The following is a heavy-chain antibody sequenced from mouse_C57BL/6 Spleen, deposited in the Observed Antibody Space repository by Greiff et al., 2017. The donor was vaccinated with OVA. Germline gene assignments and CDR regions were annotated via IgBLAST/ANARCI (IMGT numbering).Heavy chain of an antibody. CDR1: GYTFTSYW. D-gene: IGHD6-1*01. CDR3: ARGRGHGAMDY. CDR2: IHPNSGTT. J-gene: IGHJ4*01. V-gene: IGHV1-64*01. Sequence: QVQLQQPGAELVKPGASVKLSCKASGYTFTSYWMHWVKQRPGQGLEWIGMIHPNSGTTSYNQKFKGKATLTVDQSSSTAYMQLNSLTSEDSAVYYCARGRGHGAMDYWGQGTSVTVSS.